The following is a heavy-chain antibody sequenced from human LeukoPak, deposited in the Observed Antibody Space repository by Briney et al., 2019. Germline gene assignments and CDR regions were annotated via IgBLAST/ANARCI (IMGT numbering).Heavy chain of an antibody. CDR1: GFTFSNYW. D-gene: IGHD6-19*01. Sequence: PGGSLRLSCAASGFTFSNYWMHWVRQAPGKGPEWVALISYDGGDKYYVDSVKGRFTISRDNSKNTLYLQMNSLRAEDTAVYYCAKVRYSSGWPEFDYWGQGTLVTVSS. CDR2: ISYDGGDK. V-gene: IGHV3-30*18. CDR3: AKVRYSSGWPEFDY. J-gene: IGHJ4*02.